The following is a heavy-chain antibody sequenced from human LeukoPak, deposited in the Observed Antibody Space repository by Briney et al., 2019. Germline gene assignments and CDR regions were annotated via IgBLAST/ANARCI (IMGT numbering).Heavy chain of an antibody. Sequence: SETLSLTCGVSGFSISSGYYWGWIRPPPGKGLEWIGTIYHSGSTYYNPSLKSRVTMSMDTSENQLSLKLSSVTAADTAVYYCAKGLSVAGTAYWGLGILVTVSS. CDR1: GFSISSGYY. D-gene: IGHD6-19*01. J-gene: IGHJ4*02. CDR2: IYHSGST. V-gene: IGHV4-38-2*01. CDR3: AKGLSVAGTAY.